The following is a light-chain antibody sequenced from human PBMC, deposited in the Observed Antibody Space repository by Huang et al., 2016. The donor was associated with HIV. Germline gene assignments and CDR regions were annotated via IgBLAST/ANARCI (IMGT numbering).Light chain of an antibody. CDR1: QSLLHSNGHNY. CDR2: LAC. V-gene: IGKV2-28*01. Sequence: IVMVQSPVFLSVTPGEAASITCRSSQSLLHSNGHNYLDWYRQKPGQSPQLLIYLACTRAAGVPDRFSGSGSGTDFTLKINRVEADDVGGYYCMQGLQSWTFGQGTKVEI. CDR3: MQGLQSWT. J-gene: IGKJ1*01.